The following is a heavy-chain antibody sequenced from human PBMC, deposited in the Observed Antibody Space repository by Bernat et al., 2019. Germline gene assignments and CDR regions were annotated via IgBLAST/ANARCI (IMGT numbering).Heavy chain of an antibody. CDR2: IYYSGTT. CDR1: GGSISSSSYY. CDR3: ARDDMTTVTKDY. D-gene: IGHD4-17*01. Sequence: QLQLHESGPGLVKPSETLSLTCTVSGGSISSSSYYWGWIRQPPGKGLEWIGSIYYSGTTYYNPSLKSRVTISVDTSKNQFSLKLSSVTAADTAVYYCARDDMTTVTKDYWGQGTLVTVSS. J-gene: IGHJ4*02. V-gene: IGHV4-39*02.